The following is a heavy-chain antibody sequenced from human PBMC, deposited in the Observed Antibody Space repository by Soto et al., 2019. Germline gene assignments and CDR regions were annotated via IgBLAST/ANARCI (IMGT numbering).Heavy chain of an antibody. J-gene: IGHJ3*02. CDR1: GFTVSRNF. V-gene: IGHV3-53*01. D-gene: IGHD4-17*01. Sequence: EVQLVESGGGLSQSGGSLRLSCAASGFTVSRNFMSWVRQAPGKGLEWVSLIYSAGDTSYADSVKGRFIISRDTSNNTLYLQMNSLRAEDTAIYYCAGVYGDFAFDAFDIWGQGTMVTVSS. CDR3: AGVYGDFAFDAFDI. CDR2: IYSAGDT.